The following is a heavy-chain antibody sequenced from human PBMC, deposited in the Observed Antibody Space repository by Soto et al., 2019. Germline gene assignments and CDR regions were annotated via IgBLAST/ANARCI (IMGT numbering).Heavy chain of an antibody. Sequence: SETLSLTCAVYGGSFSGYYWSWIRQPPGKGLEWIGEINHSGSTNYNPSLKSRVTISVDTSKNQFSLKLSSVTAADTAVYYCARGRPYSSTRSNWFDPWGQGTLVTVSS. CDR2: INHSGST. V-gene: IGHV4-34*01. J-gene: IGHJ5*02. D-gene: IGHD6-13*01. CDR3: ARGRPYSSTRSNWFDP. CDR1: GGSFSGYY.